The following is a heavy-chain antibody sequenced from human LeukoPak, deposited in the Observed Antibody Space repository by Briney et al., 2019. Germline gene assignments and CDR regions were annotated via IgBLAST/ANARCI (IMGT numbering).Heavy chain of an antibody. J-gene: IGHJ3*02. CDR1: GGTFSSYA. CDR2: IIPILGIA. V-gene: IGHV1-69*04. Sequence: SVKVSCKASGGTFSSYAISWVRQAPGQGLEWMGRIIPILGIANYAQKFQGRVTITADKSTSTAYMELSSLRSEDTAVYYCASSLEYCTNGVCLFDIWGQGTMVTVSS. CDR3: ASSLEYCTNGVCLFDI. D-gene: IGHD2-8*01.